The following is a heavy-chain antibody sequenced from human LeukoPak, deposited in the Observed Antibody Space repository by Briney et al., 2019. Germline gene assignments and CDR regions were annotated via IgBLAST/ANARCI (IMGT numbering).Heavy chain of an antibody. CDR3: ALSGRPGSYHYDAFDI. CDR1: GFTFSSYW. Sequence: PGGSLRLSCAASGFTFSSYWMSWVRQAPGKGLEWVANIKQDGSEKYYVDSVKGRFTISRDNAKNSLYLQMNSLRAEDTAVYYCALSGRPGSYHYDAFDIWGQGTMVTVSS. J-gene: IGHJ3*02. CDR2: IKQDGSEK. V-gene: IGHV3-7*01. D-gene: IGHD1-26*01.